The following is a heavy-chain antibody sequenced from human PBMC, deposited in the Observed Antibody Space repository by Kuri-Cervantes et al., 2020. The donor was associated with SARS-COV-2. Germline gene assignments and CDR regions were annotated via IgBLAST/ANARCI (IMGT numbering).Heavy chain of an antibody. J-gene: IGHJ6*02. D-gene: IGHD4-11*01. CDR1: GYTFTGYY. CDR3: ASNSNYWYYGMDV. Sequence: ASVKVFCKASGYTFTGYYMHWVRQAPGQGLEWMGWINPNSGGTNYAQKFQGRVTMTRDTSISTAYMELSRLRSDDTAVYYCASNSNYWYYGMDVWGQGTTVTVSS. CDR2: INPNSGGT. V-gene: IGHV1-2*02.